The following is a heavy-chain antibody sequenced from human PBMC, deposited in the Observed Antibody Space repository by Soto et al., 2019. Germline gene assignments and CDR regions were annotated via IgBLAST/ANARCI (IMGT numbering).Heavy chain of an antibody. V-gene: IGHV3-64*07. CDR3: ATREGIAY. Sequence: EVQLMESGGGVVQPGGSLRLSCAASGFTFSSETMFWVRQAPGKGLEHITAISKNGDSTFYADSVKGRFSISRDNSKNTLYLQMGSLRAEDMAVYYCATREGIAYWGQGTLGTVSS. CDR1: GFTFSSET. CDR2: ISKNGDST. J-gene: IGHJ4*02.